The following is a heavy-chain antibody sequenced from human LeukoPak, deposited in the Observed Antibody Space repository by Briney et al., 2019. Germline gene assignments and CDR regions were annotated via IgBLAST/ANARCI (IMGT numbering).Heavy chain of an antibody. CDR1: GGTFSSYA. CDR3: ARDDSPSITGNERGNWFDP. CDR2: IIPIFGTA. D-gene: IGHD1-20*01. V-gene: IGHV1-69*05. Sequence: VASVKVSCKASGGTFSSYAISWVRQAPGQGLEWMGGIIPIFGTANYAQKFQGRVTITTDESTSTAYMELSSLRSDDTAVYYCARDDSPSITGNERGNWFDPWGQGTLVTVSS. J-gene: IGHJ5*02.